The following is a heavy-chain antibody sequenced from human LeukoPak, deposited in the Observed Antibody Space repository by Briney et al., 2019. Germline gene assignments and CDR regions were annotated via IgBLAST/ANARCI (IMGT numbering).Heavy chain of an antibody. CDR2: ISSSSSYI. V-gene: IGHV3-21*01. J-gene: IGHJ4*02. Sequence: GGSLRLSCAASGFTFSSYSMNWVRQAPGKGLEWVSSISSSSSYIYYADSVKGRFTISRDNAKNSLYLQMNSLRAEDTAVYYCASLDGGFDRHYCCQGPLLTVSS. CDR1: GFTFSSYS. CDR3: ASLDGGFDRHY. D-gene: IGHD3-10*01.